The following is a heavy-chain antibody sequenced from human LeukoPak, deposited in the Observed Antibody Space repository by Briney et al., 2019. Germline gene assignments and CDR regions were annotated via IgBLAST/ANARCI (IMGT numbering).Heavy chain of an antibody. CDR3: ARDLSFDWFPYYFDY. D-gene: IGHD3-9*01. CDR1: SGSVSNSHYY. V-gene: IGHV4-39*07. CDR2: TFYSGNT. J-gene: IGHJ4*02. Sequence: PSETLSLTCTVSSGSVSNSHYYWAWVRQPPGKGLEWLGSTFYSGNTHYNPSLKSPVTISIDTSKNQFSLKVSSVTAADTAIYYCARDLSFDWFPYYFDYWGQGILVTVSS.